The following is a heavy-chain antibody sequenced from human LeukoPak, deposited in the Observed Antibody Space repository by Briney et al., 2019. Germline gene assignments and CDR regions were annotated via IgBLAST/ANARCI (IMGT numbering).Heavy chain of an antibody. D-gene: IGHD2-15*01. V-gene: IGHV1-2*02. J-gene: IGHJ4*02. CDR3: AREMECSGGSCYPSNDY. CDR2: INPNSGGT. Sequence: ASVKVSCKASGYTFTSYGISWVRQAPGQGLEWMGWINPNSGGTNYAQKFQGRVTMTRDTSISTAYMELSRLRSDDTAVYYCAREMECSGGSCYPSNDYWGQGTLVTVSS. CDR1: GYTFTSYG.